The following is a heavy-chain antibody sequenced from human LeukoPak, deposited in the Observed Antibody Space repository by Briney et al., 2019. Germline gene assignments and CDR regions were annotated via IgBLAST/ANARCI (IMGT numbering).Heavy chain of an antibody. CDR3: VTGEFHFDGIGNYRFDS. CDR1: GFTFHTYS. J-gene: IGHJ4*02. D-gene: IGHD3-3*01. CDR2: ISAASVAR. Sequence: GGSLRLSCVASGFTFHTYSMNWVRQAPGKGLEWISYISAASVARKYAESVKGRFTISRDNVDKSVHLQMNNLRAEDTAVYYCVTGEFHFDGIGNYRFDSWGQGTLVTVSS. V-gene: IGHV3-48*04.